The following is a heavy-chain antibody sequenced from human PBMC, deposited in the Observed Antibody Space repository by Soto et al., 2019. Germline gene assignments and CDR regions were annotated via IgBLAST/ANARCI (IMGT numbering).Heavy chain of an antibody. V-gene: IGHV3-66*01. CDR1: GFSVSENH. CDR3: ARADRSAFEV. CDR2: IYSTYGRSST. J-gene: IGHJ3*01. Sequence: EEQLVESGGGLVQLGGSLRLSCAASGFSVSENHMSWVRQAPGEGLEWVSTIYSTYGRSSTGYADSVEGRFTISRDTSKNTLSLQMNTLSAEDTAVYYCARADRSAFEVWGQGAMVIVSS.